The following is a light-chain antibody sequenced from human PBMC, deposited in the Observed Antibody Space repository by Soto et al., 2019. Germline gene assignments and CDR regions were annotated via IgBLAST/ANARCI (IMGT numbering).Light chain of an antibody. CDR2: GAS. CDR1: QSVSSSY. J-gene: IGKJ3*01. V-gene: IGKV3-20*01. CDR3: QQYGSSQFT. Sequence: EIVLTQSPGTLSLSPGERATLSCRASQSVSSSYLAWYQQKPGQAPRLLIYGASSRATGITDRFSGSVSGKDCTHTISRLEPEDFAVYYCQQYGSSQFTFGPGTKVDIK.